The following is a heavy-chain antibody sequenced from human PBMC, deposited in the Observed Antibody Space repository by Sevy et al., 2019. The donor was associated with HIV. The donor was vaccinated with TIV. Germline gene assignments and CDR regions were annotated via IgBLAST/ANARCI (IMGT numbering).Heavy chain of an antibody. CDR3: AKDTGSSGYDHYGLDV. CDR1: GFTFSNYG. V-gene: IGHV3-30*18. CDR2: TSYNEGGE. D-gene: IGHD6-19*01. J-gene: IGHJ6*02. Sequence: GGSLRLSCVASGFTFSNYGTHWVRQAPGKGLEWVAITSYNEGGENYADSVKGRFTISRDNSKNTVYLQMYRLTTEDTGVYYCAKDTGSSGYDHYGLDVWCQGTTVTVSS.